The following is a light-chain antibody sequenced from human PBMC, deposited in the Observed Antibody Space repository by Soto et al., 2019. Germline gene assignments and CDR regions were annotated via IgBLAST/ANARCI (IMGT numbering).Light chain of an antibody. CDR2: ATS. CDR3: QQANSFPT. CDR1: QGINNW. J-gene: IGKJ5*01. V-gene: IGKV1D-12*01. Sequence: DIQMTQSPSSVSASVGDRVTITCRASQGINNWLAWYQQKPGKAPKLLIYATSSLQSGVPSRFSGSGSGTDFTLSISSLQPEDFATYYCQQANSFPTFGQGTRLEIK.